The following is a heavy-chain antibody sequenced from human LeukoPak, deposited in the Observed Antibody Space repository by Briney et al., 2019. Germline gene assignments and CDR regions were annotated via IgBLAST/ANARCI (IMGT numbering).Heavy chain of an antibody. CDR1: GGSISSYY. D-gene: IGHD3-10*01. J-gene: IGHJ4*02. V-gene: IGHV4-59*01. CDR2: IYYSGST. Sequence: SETLSLTCTVSGGSISSYYWSRIRQPPGKGLEWIGYIYYSGSTNYNPSLKSRVTISVDTSKNQFSLKLSSVTAADTAVYYCARDARVRGVIILDYWGQGTLVTVSS. CDR3: ARDARVRGVIILDY.